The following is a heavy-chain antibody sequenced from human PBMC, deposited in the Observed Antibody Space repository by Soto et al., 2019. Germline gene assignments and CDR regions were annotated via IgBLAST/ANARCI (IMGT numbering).Heavy chain of an antibody. V-gene: IGHV3-43*01. D-gene: IGHD3-3*01. CDR2: VSWDSDNR. CDR3: VKGTSRAGFVFDF. CDR1: GFTFDDYT. Sequence: PGGSLRLSCAASGFTFDDYTMHWVRQRPGKGLEWVSLVSWDSDNRIYADSVKGRFTISRDNINNSLFLQMNSLRAEDTAVYFCVKGTSRAGFVFDFCGPGTIVTVSS. J-gene: IGHJ3*01.